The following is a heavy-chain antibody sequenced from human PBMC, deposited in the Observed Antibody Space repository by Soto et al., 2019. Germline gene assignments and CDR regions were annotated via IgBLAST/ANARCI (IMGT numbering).Heavy chain of an antibody. CDR2: IYPGDSDT. V-gene: IGHV5-51*01. D-gene: IGHD5-12*01. Sequence: PGESLKISCKGSGYSFTSYWIGWVRQMTGKGLEWMGIIYPGDSDTRYSPSFQGQVTISADKSISTAYLQWSSLKASDTAMYYCARLVATTWVGYYYGMDVWGQGTTVTVSS. J-gene: IGHJ6*02. CDR1: GYSFTSYW. CDR3: ARLVATTWVGYYYGMDV.